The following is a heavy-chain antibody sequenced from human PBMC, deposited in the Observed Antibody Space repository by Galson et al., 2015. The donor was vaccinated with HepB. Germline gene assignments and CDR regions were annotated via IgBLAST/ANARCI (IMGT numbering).Heavy chain of an antibody. J-gene: IGHJ6*02. CDR1: GYTFTSYA. D-gene: IGHD6-13*01. CDR2: INPSDGNT. V-gene: IGHV1-3*01. Sequence: SVKVSCKASGYTFTSYAMHWVRQAPGQRLEWMGLINPSDGNTKYSQKFQGRVTMTRDTSASTAYMEPSSLRSEDTAVYYCAGGASSSCADYYGMDVWGQGTPVTVSS. CDR3: AGGASSSCADYYGMDV.